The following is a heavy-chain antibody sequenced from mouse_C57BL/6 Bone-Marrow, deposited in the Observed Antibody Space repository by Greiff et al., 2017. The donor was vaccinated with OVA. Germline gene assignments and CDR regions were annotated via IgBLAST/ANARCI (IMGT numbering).Heavy chain of an antibody. CDR3: ARRGYYYGSSEGYFDV. D-gene: IGHD1-1*01. CDR1: GYTFTGYW. J-gene: IGHJ1*03. CDR2: ILPGSGST. Sequence: VMLVESGAELMKPGASVKLSCKATGYTFTGYWIEWVKQRPGHGLEWIGEILPGSGSTNYNEKFKGKATFTADTSSNTAYMQLSSLTTEDSAIYYCARRGYYYGSSEGYFDVWGTGTTVTVSS. V-gene: IGHV1-9*01.